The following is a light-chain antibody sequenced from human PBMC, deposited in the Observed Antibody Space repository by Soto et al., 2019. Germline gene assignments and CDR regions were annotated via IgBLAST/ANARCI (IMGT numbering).Light chain of an antibody. Sequence: DLQMTYSPSTLSASVVARVNVTWRASQSISSWLAWYQQKPGKAPKLLIYKASSLESGVKSRFSGSGSGTEFTLTISSLQPDDFANYYCQKYNSYYRTCGQGTTGDIK. V-gene: IGKV1-5*03. CDR3: QKYNSYYRT. CDR1: QSISSW. CDR2: KAS. J-gene: IGKJ1*01.